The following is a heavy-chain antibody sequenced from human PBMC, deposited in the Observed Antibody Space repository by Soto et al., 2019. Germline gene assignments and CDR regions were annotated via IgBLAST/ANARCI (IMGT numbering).Heavy chain of an antibody. CDR3: ARGRRTTVTIDY. J-gene: IGHJ4*02. Sequence: SETLSLTCTVSGGSISSGGYYWSWIRQHPGEGLEWIGNIHYSGRTYYTPSLQSRVTISVDTSKNQFSLKLSSVTAADTAVYYCARGRRTTVTIDYWGQGTLVTVSS. V-gene: IGHV4-31*03. CDR2: IHYSGRT. CDR1: GGSISSGGYY. D-gene: IGHD4-17*01.